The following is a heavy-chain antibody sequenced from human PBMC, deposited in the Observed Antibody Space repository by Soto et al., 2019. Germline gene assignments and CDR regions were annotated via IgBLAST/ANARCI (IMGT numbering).Heavy chain of an antibody. V-gene: IGHV2-5*02. J-gene: IGHJ4*02. CDR1: GFSFSDGAVG. CDR2: YYWDEDE. D-gene: IGHD2-21*01. CDR3: ARGRRRESCWGGDCYYFDV. Sequence: QITLKESGPTLVKPTQTLKLTCTFSGFSFSDGAVGVGWFRQSPGKAPEWLAIYYWDEDEWHSPSLRTRLSISYEAARSQVVLSMVDMDPQDTATYCCARGRRRESCWGGDCYYFDVWGQGLQVAAS.